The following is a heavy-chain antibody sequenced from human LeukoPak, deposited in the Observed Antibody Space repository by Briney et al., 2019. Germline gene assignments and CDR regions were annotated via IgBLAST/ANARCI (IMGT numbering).Heavy chain of an antibody. J-gene: IGHJ4*02. V-gene: IGHV3-30-3*01. D-gene: IGHD1-26*01. CDR3: ARGAFQWELHY. Sequence: PGGFLRLSCAASGFTFSSYAMHWVRQAPGKGLEWVAVISYDGSNKYYADSVKGRFTISRDNSKNTLYLQMNSLRAEDTAVYYCARGAFQWELHYWGQGTLVTVSS. CDR1: GFTFSSYA. CDR2: ISYDGSNK.